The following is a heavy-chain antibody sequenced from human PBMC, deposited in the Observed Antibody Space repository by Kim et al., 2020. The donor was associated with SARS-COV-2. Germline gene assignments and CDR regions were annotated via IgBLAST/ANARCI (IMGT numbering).Heavy chain of an antibody. CDR1: GYTFTSYD. D-gene: IGHD5-18*01. J-gene: IGHJ6*02. V-gene: IGHV1-8*01. Sequence: ASVKVSCKASGYTFTSYDINWVRQATGQGLEWMGWMNPNSGNTGYAQKFQGRVTMTRNTSISTAYMELSSLRSEDTAVYYCARGRRGYSYGPPYYYGMDVWGQGTTVTVSS. CDR2: MNPNSGNT. CDR3: ARGRRGYSYGPPYYYGMDV.